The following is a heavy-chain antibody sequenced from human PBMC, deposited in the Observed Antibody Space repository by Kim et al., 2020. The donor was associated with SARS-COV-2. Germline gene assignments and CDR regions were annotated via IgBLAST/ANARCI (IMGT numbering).Heavy chain of an antibody. D-gene: IGHD5-18*01. J-gene: IGHJ4*02. V-gene: IGHV1-69*01. CDR3: ARAPNVDTAIRAFDY. Sequence: QKCQGRVTITADESTSTAYMELSSLRSEDTAVYYCARAPNVDTAIRAFDYWGQGTLVTVSS.